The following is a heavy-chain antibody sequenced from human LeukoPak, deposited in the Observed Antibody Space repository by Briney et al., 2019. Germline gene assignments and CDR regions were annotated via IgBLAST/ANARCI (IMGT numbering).Heavy chain of an antibody. CDR1: GFSLSTSGVG. CDR2: IDWDDDK. V-gene: IGHV2-5*02. CDR3: AHRLTGYNSNWYHGYFDY. J-gene: IGHJ4*02. Sequence: ESGPTLVKPTQTLTLTCTFSGFSLSTSGVGVGWIRQPPGKALEWLTLIDWDDDKRYNPSLKSRLTVTKDVSKSQVVLTLTNMDPVDTATYYCAHRLTGYNSNWYHGYFDYWGQGTLVTVSS. D-gene: IGHD6-13*01.